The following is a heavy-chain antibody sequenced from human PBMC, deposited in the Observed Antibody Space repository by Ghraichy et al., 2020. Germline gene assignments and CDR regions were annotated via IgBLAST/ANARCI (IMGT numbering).Heavy chain of an antibody. J-gene: IGHJ6*02. CDR1: GYSITSGYY. V-gene: IGHV4-38-2*02. Sequence: SETLSLTCSVSGYSITSGYYWAWIRLPPGKGLEWIATIYHSGRTYFNPPLKSRVTISLDSSKNQFSLKVTSVTAADTAMYYCAGAGGESYYYYFPSDVWGHGTTVTVSS. CDR3: AGAGGESYYYYFPSDV. D-gene: IGHD1-14*01. CDR2: IYHSGRT.